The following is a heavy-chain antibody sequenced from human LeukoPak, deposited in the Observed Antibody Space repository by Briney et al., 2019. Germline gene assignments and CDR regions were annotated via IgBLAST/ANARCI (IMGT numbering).Heavy chain of an antibody. CDR1: GGSISGSISNTKW. CDR3: ARGGVGATTFDY. CDR2: IYQSGST. J-gene: IGHJ4*02. D-gene: IGHD1-26*01. V-gene: IGHV4-4*02. Sequence: SGTLSLTCAVSGGSISGSISNTKWWSWARQPPGKGLEWIGEIYQSGSTNYNSSLKSRVTISIDKSDNQFSLKLTSVTAADTAMYYCARGGVGATTFDYWGQGTLVTVSS.